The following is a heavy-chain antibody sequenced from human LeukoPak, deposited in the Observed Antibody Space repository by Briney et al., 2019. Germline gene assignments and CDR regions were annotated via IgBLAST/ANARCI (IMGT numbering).Heavy chain of an antibody. CDR2: INQDGSEK. CDR3: ARSTKMGDY. Sequence: GGSLRLSCAASGFPFSSYWMNWVRQAPGKGLEWVVNINQDGSEKYYVDSVKGRFTISRDNAKNSLYVQMNSLRAEDTAVYYCARSTKMGDYWGQGTLVTVSS. J-gene: IGHJ4*02. CDR1: GFPFSSYW. D-gene: IGHD3-22*01. V-gene: IGHV3-7*04.